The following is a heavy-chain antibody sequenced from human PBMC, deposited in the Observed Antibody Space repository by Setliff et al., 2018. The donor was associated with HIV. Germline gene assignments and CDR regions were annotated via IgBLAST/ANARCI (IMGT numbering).Heavy chain of an antibody. J-gene: IGHJ4*02. CDR2: IYYTGDT. Sequence: SETLSLTCSVSGGSITNGDHYWAWIRQSPGKGLEWIGYIYYTGDTYYSSSFESRVVISLDTSNNQFSLRLRSVTAADTALYFCARMSISASVYFDYWGQGTLVTVSS. V-gene: IGHV4-30-4*08. D-gene: IGHD2-2*01. CDR1: GGSITNGDHY. CDR3: ARMSISASVYFDY.